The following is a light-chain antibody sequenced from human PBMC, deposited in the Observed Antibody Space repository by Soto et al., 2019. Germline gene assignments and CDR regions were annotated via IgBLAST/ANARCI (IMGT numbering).Light chain of an antibody. CDR3: FSYAGSYTFYV. V-gene: IGLV2-11*01. Sequence: QSALTRPRSVSGSPGQSVTISCTGTSSDVGGYNYVSWYQQHPGEAPKLMIYDVSKRPSGVPDRFSGSKSGNTASLTISGLQAEDEADYYCFSYAGSYTFYVFGTGTKVTVL. J-gene: IGLJ1*01. CDR1: SSDVGGYNY. CDR2: DVS.